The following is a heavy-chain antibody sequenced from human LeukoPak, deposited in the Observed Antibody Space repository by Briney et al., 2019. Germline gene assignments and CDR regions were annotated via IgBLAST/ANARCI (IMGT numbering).Heavy chain of an antibody. CDR1: GYSFTSYW. CDR3: ARHADYYDSSGYQNNPFDY. D-gene: IGHD3-22*01. Sequence: GESLKISCKGSGYSFTSYWIGWVRQMPGKGLEWMGIIYPGDSDTRYSPSFQGQVTISADKSISTAYLQWSSLKASDTAMYYCARHADYYDSSGYQNNPFDYWGQGTLVTVSS. J-gene: IGHJ4*02. CDR2: IYPGDSDT. V-gene: IGHV5-51*01.